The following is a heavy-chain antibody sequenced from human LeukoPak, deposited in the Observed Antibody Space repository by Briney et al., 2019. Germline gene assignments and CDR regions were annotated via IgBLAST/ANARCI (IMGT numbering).Heavy chain of an antibody. J-gene: IGHJ2*01. Sequence: SETLSLTCTVSGGSISSYYWSWIRQPPGKGLEWIGYIYYSGSTNYNPSLKSRVTISVDTSKNQFSLKLSSVTAADTAVYYCARGRNGDYDYWYFDLWGRGTLVTVSS. CDR1: GGSISSYY. CDR3: ARGRNGDYDYWYFDL. CDR2: IYYSGST. V-gene: IGHV4-59*12. D-gene: IGHD4-17*01.